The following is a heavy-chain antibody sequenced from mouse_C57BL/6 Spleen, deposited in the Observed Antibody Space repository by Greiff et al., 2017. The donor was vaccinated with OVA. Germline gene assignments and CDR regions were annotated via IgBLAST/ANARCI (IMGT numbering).Heavy chain of an antibody. D-gene: IGHD1-1*01. CDR1: GYSFTDYN. Sequence: LVESGASVKISCKASGYSFTDYNMNWVKQSNGKSLEWIGVINPNYGTTSYNQKFKGKATLTVDQSSSTAYMQLNSLTSEDSAVYHCARTDTTVVGYFDVWGTGTTVTVSS. CDR2: INPNYGTT. V-gene: IGHV1-39*01. J-gene: IGHJ1*03. CDR3: ARTDTTVVGYFDV.